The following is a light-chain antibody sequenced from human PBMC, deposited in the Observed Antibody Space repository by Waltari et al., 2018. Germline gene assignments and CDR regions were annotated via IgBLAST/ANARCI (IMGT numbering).Light chain of an antibody. J-gene: IGKJ2*01. CDR2: AAS. Sequence: DIQMTQSPSSLSASVGDRVTITCRASQSISSYLNWYQEKPGKAPRLLIYAASSLQSGVPSRFSGRGSGTDFTLTISNLQPEDFATYYCQQSYSYWYTFGQGTKLEIK. CDR3: QQSYSYWYT. CDR1: QSISSY. V-gene: IGKV1-39*01.